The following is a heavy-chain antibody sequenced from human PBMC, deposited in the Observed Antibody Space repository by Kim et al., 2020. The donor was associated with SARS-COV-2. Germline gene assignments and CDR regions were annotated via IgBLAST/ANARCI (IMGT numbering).Heavy chain of an antibody. CDR2: SGST. CDR3: ARGIHPDY. Sequence: SGSTNYNPSLKSRVTISVDTSKNQFSLKLSSVTAADTAVYYCARGIHPDYWGQGTLVTVSS. V-gene: IGHV4-34*01. D-gene: IGHD5-18*01. J-gene: IGHJ4*02.